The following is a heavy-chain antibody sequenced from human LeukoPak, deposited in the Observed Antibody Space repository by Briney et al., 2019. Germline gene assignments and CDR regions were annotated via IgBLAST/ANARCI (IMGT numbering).Heavy chain of an antibody. CDR2: VYYKSKWYN. V-gene: IGHV6-1*01. CDR3: ARGWFGFDI. J-gene: IGHJ3*02. D-gene: IGHD3-10*01. Sequence: SQTLSLTCAISGDSVSSNSAAWNWIRQSPSSGLEWLGRVYYKSKWYNDYALSVKSRVTINPDTSRNQLSLQLNSVTPEDTAVYYCARGWFGFDIWGQGTMVTVSS. CDR1: GDSVSSNSAA.